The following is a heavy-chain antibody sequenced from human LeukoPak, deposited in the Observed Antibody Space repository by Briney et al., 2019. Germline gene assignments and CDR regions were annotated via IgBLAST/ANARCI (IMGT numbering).Heavy chain of an antibody. CDR2: IYYSGST. D-gene: IGHD6-19*01. V-gene: IGHV4-39*07. Sequence: PSETLSLTCTVSGGSISSSSYYWGWIRQPPGKGLEWIGSIYYSGSTYYNPSLKSRVTMSVDTSKNQFSLKLSSVTAADTAVYYCARGEGSGWYRRAFDIWGQGTMVTVSS. CDR1: GGSISSSSYY. CDR3: ARGEGSGWYRRAFDI. J-gene: IGHJ3*02.